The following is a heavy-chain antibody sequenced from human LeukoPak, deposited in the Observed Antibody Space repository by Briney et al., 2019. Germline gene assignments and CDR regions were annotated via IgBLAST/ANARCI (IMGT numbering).Heavy chain of an antibody. V-gene: IGHV1-69*13. CDR2: IIPIFGTA. Sequence: GASVKVSCKASGGTFSSYAISWVRQAPGQGLEWMGGIIPIFGTANYAQKFQGRVTITADESTSTAYMELSSLRSEDTAVYYCARDSNYDILTDPPRSWIDPWGQGTLVTVSS. CDR1: GGTFSSYA. CDR3: ARDSNYDILTDPPRSWIDP. D-gene: IGHD3-9*01. J-gene: IGHJ5*02.